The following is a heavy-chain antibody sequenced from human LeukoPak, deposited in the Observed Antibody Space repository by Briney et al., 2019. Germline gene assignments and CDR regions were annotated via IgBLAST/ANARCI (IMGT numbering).Heavy chain of an antibody. V-gene: IGHV3-15*01. J-gene: IGHJ4*02. D-gene: IGHD6-19*01. CDR2: IKSKADGATT. Sequence: GGSLCLSCVASGITFSYAGMVWVRQAQGQGLERVGRIKSKADGATTDYGVPVKDRFTISRDDSKNTLYLQMNSLKTEDTAVYYCTKDLPYTRGWALNYWGQGTLVTVSS. CDR1: GITFSYAG. CDR3: TKDLPYTRGWALNY.